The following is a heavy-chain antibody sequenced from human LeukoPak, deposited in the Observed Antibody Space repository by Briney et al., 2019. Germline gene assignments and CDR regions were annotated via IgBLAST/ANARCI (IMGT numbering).Heavy chain of an antibody. CDR2: IYYSGST. J-gene: IGHJ4*02. V-gene: IGHV4-34*01. Sequence: SETLSLTCAVYGGSFSGYYWSWIRQPPGKGLEWIGSIYYSGSTYYNPSLKSRVTISVDTSKNQFSLKLSSVTAADTAMYFCARQGYADFSSRPFDYWGQGTLVTVSS. CDR3: ARQGYADFSSRPFDY. CDR1: GGSFSGYY. D-gene: IGHD4-17*01.